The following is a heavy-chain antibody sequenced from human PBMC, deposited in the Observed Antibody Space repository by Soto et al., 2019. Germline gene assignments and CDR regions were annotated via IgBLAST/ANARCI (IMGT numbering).Heavy chain of an antibody. J-gene: IGHJ4*02. CDR2: IRKKTNSYTT. V-gene: IGHV3-72*01. Sequence: LRLSCAASGLTFSDRYMDWVRQAPGKGLEWVGRIRKKTNSYTTEYAASVKGRFIISRDDSTNSLYLQMSSLKTEDTAVYYCTTVTTGDYYCGYWGPGSLVTVSS. D-gene: IGHD4-17*01. CDR1: GLTFSDRY. CDR3: TTVTTGDYYCGY.